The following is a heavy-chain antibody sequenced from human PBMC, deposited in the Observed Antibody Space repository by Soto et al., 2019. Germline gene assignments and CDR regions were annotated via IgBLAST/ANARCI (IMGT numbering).Heavy chain of an antibody. D-gene: IGHD6-19*01. CDR2: ISSSSSYI. Sequence: VQLVESGGGLVKPGGSLRLSCAASGFTFSSYSMNCVRQAPGKGLEWVSSISSSSSYIYYADSVKGRFTITRDNANNSLYLQMNSLRAEDTAVYYCAREGIAVAGYYFDYWGQGTLVTVSS. V-gene: IGHV3-21*01. CDR3: AREGIAVAGYYFDY. CDR1: GFTFSSYS. J-gene: IGHJ4*02.